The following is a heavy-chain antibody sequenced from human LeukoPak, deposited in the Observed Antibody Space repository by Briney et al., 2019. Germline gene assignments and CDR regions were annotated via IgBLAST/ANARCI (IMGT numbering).Heavy chain of an antibody. CDR3: ARDNSNYFAYYYYMDV. D-gene: IGHD4-11*01. CDR1: GFTFSSYS. Sequence: PGGSLRLSCAASGFTFSSYSMNWVRQAPGKGLEWVSSISSSSSYIYYADSVKGRFTISRDNAKNSLYLQMNSLRAEDTAVYYCARDNSNYFAYYYYMDVWGKGTTVTVSS. V-gene: IGHV3-21*01. CDR2: ISSSSSYI. J-gene: IGHJ6*03.